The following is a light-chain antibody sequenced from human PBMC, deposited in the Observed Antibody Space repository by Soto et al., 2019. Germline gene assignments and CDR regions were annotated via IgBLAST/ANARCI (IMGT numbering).Light chain of an antibody. Sequence: EIVLTQSPGTLSLSPGERATLSCRPSQSVSSTYLDWYQQKPGQAPRLLIYAASSRATGIPDRFSGGASATDFTLTISRLEPEDFAVYYCRHYIHSHWTFGQGTKVEIK. CDR3: RHYIHSHWT. CDR1: QSVSSTY. V-gene: IGKV3-20*01. CDR2: AAS. J-gene: IGKJ1*01.